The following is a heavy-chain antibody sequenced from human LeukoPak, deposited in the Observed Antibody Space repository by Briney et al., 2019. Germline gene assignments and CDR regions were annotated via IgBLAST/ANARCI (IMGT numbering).Heavy chain of an antibody. CDR1: GYTFTSYD. CDR2: MNPNSGNT. D-gene: IGHD3-3*01. V-gene: IGHV1-8*03. J-gene: IGHJ4*02. CDR3: ARGPLPTRITIFGVVIKDNYFDY. Sequence: ASVKVSCKASGYTFTSYDINWVRQATGQGLEWMGWMNPNSGNTGYAQKFQGRVTITRNTSISTAYMELSSLRSEGTAVYYCARGPLPTRITIFGVVIKDNYFDYWGQGTLVTVSS.